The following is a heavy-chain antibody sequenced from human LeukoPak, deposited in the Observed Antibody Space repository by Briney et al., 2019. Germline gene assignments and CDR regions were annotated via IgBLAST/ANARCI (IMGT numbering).Heavy chain of an antibody. CDR2: VFYNGRT. CDR3: ASGNYYQDY. Sequence: QPSETLSLTCSVSGASISPYYWVWIRQPPGKGLEWIGYVFYNGRTSYNPSLKSRVTISADTSKDQFSLKMNSVTAADTAVYYCASGNYYQDYWGQGTVVTVSP. J-gene: IGHJ4*02. V-gene: IGHV4-59*08. D-gene: IGHD1-26*01. CDR1: GASISPYY.